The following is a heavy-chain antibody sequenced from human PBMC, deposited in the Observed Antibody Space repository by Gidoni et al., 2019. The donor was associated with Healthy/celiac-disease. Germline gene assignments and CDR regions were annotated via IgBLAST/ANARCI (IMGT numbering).Heavy chain of an antibody. V-gene: IGHV4-39*01. J-gene: IGHJ4*02. Sequence: QLQLQESCPGLVKPSETLSLTCTVSGGSISSSSYYWGWIRQPPGKGLEWIGSIYYSGSTYYNPSLKSRVTVSVDTSKNQFSLKLSSVTAADTAVYCCARHWAVEGPATDYWGQGTLVTVSS. CDR3: ARHWAVEGPATDY. D-gene: IGHD6-19*01. CDR1: GGSISSSSYY. CDR2: IYYSGST.